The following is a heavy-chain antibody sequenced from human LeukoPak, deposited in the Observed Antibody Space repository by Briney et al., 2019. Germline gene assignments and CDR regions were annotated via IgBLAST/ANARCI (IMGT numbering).Heavy chain of an antibody. CDR3: AKDLDYYGSGSYPDY. D-gene: IGHD3-10*01. V-gene: IGHV3-30*18. CDR1: GFTFSSYG. Sequence: GGSLRLSCAASGFTFSSYGMHWVRQAPGKGLEWVAVISYDGSNKYYADSVKGQFTISRDNSKNTLYLQMNSLRAEDTAVYYCAKDLDYYGSGSYPDYWGQGTLVTVSS. CDR2: ISYDGSNK. J-gene: IGHJ4*02.